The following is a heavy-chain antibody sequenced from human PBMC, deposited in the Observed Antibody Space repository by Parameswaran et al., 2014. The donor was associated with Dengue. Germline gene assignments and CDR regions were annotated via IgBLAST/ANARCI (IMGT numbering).Heavy chain of an antibody. CDR2: IWYDGSNK. V-gene: IGHV3-33*01. Sequence: VRQAPGKGLEWVAVIWYDGSNKYYADSVKGRFTISRDNSKNTLYLQMNSLRAEDTAVYYCARDRAEWELLYHYFDYWGQGTLVTVSS. J-gene: IGHJ4*02. CDR3: ARDRAEWELLYHYFDY. D-gene: IGHD1-26*01.